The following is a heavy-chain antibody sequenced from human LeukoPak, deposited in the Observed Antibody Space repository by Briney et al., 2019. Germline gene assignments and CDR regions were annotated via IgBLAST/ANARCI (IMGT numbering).Heavy chain of an antibody. CDR2: ISSTSTYI. D-gene: IGHD3-10*01. V-gene: IGHV3-21*01. CDR1: GFTFSTYT. Sequence: GGSLRLSCAASGFTFSTYTMNWVRQAPGKGLEWVSSISSTSTYIYYADTVKGRFTISRDNDETSLYLQMNSLRGEDAAVYYCARGGKNDFDSWGQGTMVTVSS. J-gene: IGHJ3*02. CDR3: ARGGKNDFDS.